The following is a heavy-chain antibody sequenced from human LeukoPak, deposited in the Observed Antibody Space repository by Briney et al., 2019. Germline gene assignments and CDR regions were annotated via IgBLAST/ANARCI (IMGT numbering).Heavy chain of an antibody. J-gene: IGHJ4*02. CDR3: ARGRGVVVAGSVDY. CDR2: IIPILGIA. D-gene: IGHD2-15*01. V-gene: IGHV1-69*04. Sequence: ASVKVSCKASGGTFSSYAISWVRQAPGQGLEWMGRIIPILGIANYAQKFQGRVTITADKSTSTAYMELSSLRSEDTAVYYCARGRGVVVAGSVDYWGQGTLVTVSS. CDR1: GGTFSSYA.